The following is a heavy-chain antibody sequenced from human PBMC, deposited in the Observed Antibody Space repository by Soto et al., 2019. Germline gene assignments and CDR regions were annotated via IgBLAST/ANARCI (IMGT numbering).Heavy chain of an antibody. D-gene: IGHD2-15*01. CDR1: GGSISSSSYY. V-gene: IGHV4-39*01. CDR2: IYYSGST. J-gene: IGHJ4*02. Sequence: SDTLSLTCTVSGGSISSSSYYGGWIRQPPGKGLEWIGSIYYSGSTYYNPSLKSRVTISVDTSKNQFSLKLSSVTAADTAVYYCARQDCSGGSCSYYFDYWGQGTLVTVSS. CDR3: ARQDCSGGSCSYYFDY.